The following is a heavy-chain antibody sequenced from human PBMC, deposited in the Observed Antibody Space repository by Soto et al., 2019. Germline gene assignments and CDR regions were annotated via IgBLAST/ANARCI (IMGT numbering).Heavy chain of an antibody. V-gene: IGHV3-23*01. CDR2: ISGSGGST. CDR1: GFTFSSYA. J-gene: IGHJ6*02. Sequence: EVQLLESGGGLVQPGGSLRLSCAASGFTFSSYAMSWVRQAPGKGLEWVSAISGSGGSTYYADSVKGRFTISRDNSKNTRYLQMNSLRAEDTAVYYCAKIQQWQSGGMYVRGQGTTVTVSS. D-gene: IGHD6-19*01. CDR3: AKIQQWQSGGMYV.